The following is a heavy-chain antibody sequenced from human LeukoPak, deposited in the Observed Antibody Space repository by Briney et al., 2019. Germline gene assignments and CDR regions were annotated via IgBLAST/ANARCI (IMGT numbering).Heavy chain of an antibody. J-gene: IGHJ4*02. V-gene: IGHV3-21*01. CDR1: GFTFSSYS. D-gene: IGHD5-24*01. CDR2: ISSSSSYI. CDR3: ARDGRMATTDTEQFDY. Sequence: GGSLRLSCTASGFTFSSYSMNWVRQAPGKGLEWVSSISSSSSYIYYADSVKGRFTISRDNAKNSLYLQMNSLRAEDTAVYYCARDGRMATTDTEQFDYWGQGTLVTVSS.